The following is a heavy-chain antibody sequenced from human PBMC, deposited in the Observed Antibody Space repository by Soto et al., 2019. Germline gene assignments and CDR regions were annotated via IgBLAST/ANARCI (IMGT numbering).Heavy chain of an antibody. CDR1: GFTFNNYA. CDR2: ISNTGGGT. J-gene: IGHJ4*02. CDR3: AKDRRAGNFDY. V-gene: IGHV3-23*01. Sequence: EVQLLDSGGGLVQPGGSLGLSCAASGFTFNNYAMNWVRQAPGMGLEWVATISNTGGGTYYADSVKGRFTISRDNAKNTLYVQRSSRRVEDTAVYDCAKDRRAGNFDYWGQGTQVTVSS.